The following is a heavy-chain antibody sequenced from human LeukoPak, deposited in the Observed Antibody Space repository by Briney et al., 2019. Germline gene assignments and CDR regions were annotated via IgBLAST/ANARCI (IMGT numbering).Heavy chain of an antibody. V-gene: IGHV3-30*02. Sequence: GGSLRLSCATSGFTFSSHGMHWVRQAPGKGLEWVAFIRFDANNKYYADSVKGRFTISRDNAKDSLYLQMNSLGPEDTAVYYCARDPYSGNYGNYYYYYMDVWGKGTTVTISS. CDR3: ARDPYSGNYGNYYYYYMDV. CDR1: GFTFSSHG. CDR2: IRFDANNK. J-gene: IGHJ6*03. D-gene: IGHD1-26*01.